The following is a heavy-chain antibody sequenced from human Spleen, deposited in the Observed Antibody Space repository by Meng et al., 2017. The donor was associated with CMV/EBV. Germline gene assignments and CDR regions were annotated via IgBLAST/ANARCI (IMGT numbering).Heavy chain of an antibody. CDR1: GYTFTDYY. CDR2: INPNSGGT. Sequence: ASVKVSCKASGYTFTDYYIHWVRQAPGQGLEWMGWINPNSGGTNYVQKFQGRVTMTRDTSVSTAYMELSRLRSDDTAVYYCAREKGYSSSWVNYFDYWGQGTLVTVSS. J-gene: IGHJ4*02. D-gene: IGHD6-13*01. V-gene: IGHV1-2*02. CDR3: AREKGYSSSWVNYFDY.